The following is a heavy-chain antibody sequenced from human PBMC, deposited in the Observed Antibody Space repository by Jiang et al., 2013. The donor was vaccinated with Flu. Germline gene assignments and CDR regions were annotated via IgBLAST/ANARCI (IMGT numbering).Heavy chain of an antibody. D-gene: IGHD5-18*01. CDR2: INPNSGGT. V-gene: IGHV1-2*04. Sequence: KPGASVKVSCKASGYTFTGYYMHWVRQAPGQGLEWMGWINPNSGGTNYAQKFQGWVTMTRDTSISTAYMELSRLRSDDTAVYYCARGIRSSITWIQLWHDAFDIWGQGTMVTVSS. CDR3: ARGIRSSITWIQLWHDAFDI. CDR1: GYTFTGYY. J-gene: IGHJ3*02.